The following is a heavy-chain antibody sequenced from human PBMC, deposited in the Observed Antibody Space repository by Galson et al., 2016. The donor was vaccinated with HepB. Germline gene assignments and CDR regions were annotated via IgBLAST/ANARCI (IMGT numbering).Heavy chain of an antibody. CDR2: IHSSGLT. CDR3: ARSYGGYAFDI. D-gene: IGHD4-23*01. CDR1: GDSISGSF. Sequence: SETLSLTCTVSGDSISGSFWSWIRQPPGKGLEWVAYIHSSGLTNYNPPLLIRAPISLDTSKSQFSLKVTSVSAADTAVYYCARSYGGYAFDIWGQGTMVTVSS. V-gene: IGHV4-59*01. J-gene: IGHJ3*02.